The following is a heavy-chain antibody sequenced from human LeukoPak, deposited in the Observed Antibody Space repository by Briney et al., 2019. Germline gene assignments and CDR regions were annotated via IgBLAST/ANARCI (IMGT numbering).Heavy chain of an antibody. V-gene: IGHV1-2*02. CDR3: ARGHYLRAMDV. CDR2: INPNSDGT. D-gene: IGHD3-16*01. CDR1: GYTFTDYY. Sequence: ASVKVSCKASGYTFTDYYIHWVRQAPGQGLEWMGWINPNSDGTNYAQKFQGRVTMTRDTSIGTAYMDLSRLRSDDTAVYYCARGHYLRAMDVWGKGTTVTISS. J-gene: IGHJ6*03.